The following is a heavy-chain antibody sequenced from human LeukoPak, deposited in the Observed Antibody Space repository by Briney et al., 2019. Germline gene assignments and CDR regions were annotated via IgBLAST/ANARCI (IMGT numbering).Heavy chain of an antibody. CDR1: GFTFSSYG. Sequence: PGGSLRLSCAASGFTFSSYGMHWVRQAPGKGLEWVAVIWYDGSNKYYADSVKGQFTISRDNSKNTLYLQMNSLRAEDTAVYYCARETYYYDNGGYSIDYWGQGVLVTVSS. V-gene: IGHV3-33*01. D-gene: IGHD3-22*01. CDR2: IWYDGSNK. CDR3: ARETYYYDNGGYSIDY. J-gene: IGHJ4*02.